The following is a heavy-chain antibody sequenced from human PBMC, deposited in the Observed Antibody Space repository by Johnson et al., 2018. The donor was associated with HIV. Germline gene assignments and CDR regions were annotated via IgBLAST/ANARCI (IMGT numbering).Heavy chain of an antibody. V-gene: IGHV3-11*04. CDR3: ARDIAIQLWSHDAFDI. D-gene: IGHD5-18*01. J-gene: IGHJ3*02. Sequence: QVQVVESGGGLVQPGGSLRLSCAASGFTFSDYYMSWIRQAPGKGLEWVSYISSSGSTIYYADSVKGRFTISRDNAKNSLYLQMNSLRAEDTAVYYCARDIAIQLWSHDAFDIWGQGTMVTVSS. CDR2: ISSSGSTI. CDR1: GFTFSDYY.